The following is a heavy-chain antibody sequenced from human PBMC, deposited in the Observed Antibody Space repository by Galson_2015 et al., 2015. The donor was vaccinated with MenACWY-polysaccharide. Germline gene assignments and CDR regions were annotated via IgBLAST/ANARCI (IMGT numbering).Heavy chain of an antibody. CDR3: ARGLGSAGAGTGASRWFDP. Sequence: SVKVSCKASGYTFTNYDVNWARQAPGQGLGWMGWVNPNSGNTGDAQKFQGRVIMIRNASINTDYAELSSLKFEDTAVYYCARGLGSAGAGTGASRWFDPWGQGTLVTVSS. CDR2: VNPNSGNT. J-gene: IGHJ5*02. D-gene: IGHD6-13*01. CDR1: GYTFTNYD. V-gene: IGHV1-8*01.